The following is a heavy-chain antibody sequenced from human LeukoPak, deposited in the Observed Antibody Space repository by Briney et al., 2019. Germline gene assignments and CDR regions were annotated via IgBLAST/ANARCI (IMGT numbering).Heavy chain of an antibody. CDR2: ISSGDARM. J-gene: IGHJ3*02. V-gene: IGHV3-48*03. D-gene: IGHD5/OR15-5a*01. CDR3: ARPSVCGFDAFDM. CDR1: GFTLNNYA. Sequence: GGSLRLSCAGSGFTLNNYAIHWVRQAPGKGLEWVAYISSGDARMDHAESVKGRFTISRDNAKNSLSLQMNSLRAEDTAVYYCARPSVCGFDAFDMWGQGTMVIVSA.